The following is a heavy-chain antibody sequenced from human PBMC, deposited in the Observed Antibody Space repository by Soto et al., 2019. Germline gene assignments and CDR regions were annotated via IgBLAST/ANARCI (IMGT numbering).Heavy chain of an antibody. V-gene: IGHV3-30-3*01. CDR2: ISYDGSNK. CDR1: GFTFSSYA. Sequence: QVQLVGSGGGVVQPGRSLRLSCAASGFTFSSYAMHWVRQAPGKGLEWVAVISYDGSNKYYADSVKGRFTISRDNSKNTLYLQMNSLRAEDTAMYYCARGDFWSGLDYWGQGTLVTVSS. D-gene: IGHD3-3*01. CDR3: ARGDFWSGLDY. J-gene: IGHJ4*02.